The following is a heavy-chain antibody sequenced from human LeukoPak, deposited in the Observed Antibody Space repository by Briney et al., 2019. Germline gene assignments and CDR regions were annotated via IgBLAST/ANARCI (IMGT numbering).Heavy chain of an antibody. V-gene: IGHV3-74*01. D-gene: IGHD1-26*01. CDR3: ARQGMVGATDY. CDR1: GFTFSSYW. J-gene: IGHJ4*02. Sequence: PGGSLRLSCAASGFTFSSYWMHWVRQAPGKGLVWVSRINSDGSSTSYADSVKGRFTISRDNAKNTLYLQMNSLRAEDTAVYYCARQGMVGATDYWGQGTLVTVSS. CDR2: INSDGSST.